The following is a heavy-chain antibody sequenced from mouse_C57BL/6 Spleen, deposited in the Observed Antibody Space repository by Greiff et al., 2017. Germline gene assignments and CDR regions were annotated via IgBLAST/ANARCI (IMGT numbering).Heavy chain of an antibody. CDR2: ISSGGSYT. CDR3: ARPFYYDYDVGVDY. CDR1: GFTFSSYG. V-gene: IGHV5-6*01. Sequence: DVHLVESGGDLVKPGGSLKLSCAASGFTFSSYGMSWVRQTPDKRLEWVATISSGGSYTYYPDSVKGRFTISRDNAKNTLYLQMSSLKSEDTAMYYCARPFYYDYDVGVDYWGQGTTLTVSS. D-gene: IGHD2-4*01. J-gene: IGHJ2*01.